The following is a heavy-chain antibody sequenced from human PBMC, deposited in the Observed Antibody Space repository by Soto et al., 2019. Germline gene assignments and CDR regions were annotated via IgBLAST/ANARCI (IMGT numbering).Heavy chain of an antibody. CDR3: TTPIYDFWSGYYTSLWYYGMDV. CDR2: IRSKANSYAT. V-gene: IGHV3-73*01. J-gene: IGHJ6*02. D-gene: IGHD3-3*01. CDR1: GFTFSGSA. Sequence: PGGSLRLSCAASGFTFSGSAMHWVRQASGKGLEWVGRIRSKANSYATAYAASVKGRFTISRDDSKNTAYLQMNSLKTEDTAVYYCTTPIYDFWSGYYTSLWYYGMDVWGQGTTVTVSS.